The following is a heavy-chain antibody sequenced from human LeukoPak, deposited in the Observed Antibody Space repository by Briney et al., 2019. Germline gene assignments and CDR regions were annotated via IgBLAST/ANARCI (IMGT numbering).Heavy chain of an antibody. D-gene: IGHD6-6*01. CDR3: AGPDIAARPRKYYYYYMDV. V-gene: IGHV4-4*09. J-gene: IGHJ6*03. CDR2: IYTSGST. Sequence: SETLSLTCTVSGGSISLYYWNWIRQPPGKGLEWVGYIYTSGSTKYNPSLKSRVTISVDTSKNQLSLKLSSVTAADTAVYYCAGPDIAARPRKYYYYYMDVWGKGTTVTVSS. CDR1: GGSISLYY.